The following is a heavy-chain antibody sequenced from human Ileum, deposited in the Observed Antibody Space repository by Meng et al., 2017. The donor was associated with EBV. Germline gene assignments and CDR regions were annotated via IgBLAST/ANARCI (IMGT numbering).Heavy chain of an antibody. J-gene: IGHJ4*02. CDR3: ARGSTPAAGAY. CDR1: GGPISSSSYY. Sequence: PPPQESGPGLVKPSETLSLSCTVSGGPISSSSYYWGWIRQPPGKGLEWIGSMYSSGTTNYNPSLTSRVTISLDTSKNQFSLKLSSVTAADTAVYYCARGSTPAAGAYWGQGTLVTVSS. D-gene: IGHD6-13*01. CDR2: MYSSGTT. V-gene: IGHV4-39*07.